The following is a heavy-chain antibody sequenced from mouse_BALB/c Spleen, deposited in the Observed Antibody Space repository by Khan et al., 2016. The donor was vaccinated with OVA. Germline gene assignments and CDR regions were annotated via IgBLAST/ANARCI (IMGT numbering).Heavy chain of an antibody. V-gene: IGHV1-20*01. CDR1: GYSFTLYY. CDR2: VNTNNGDS. CDR3: ARGYDFFAS. J-gene: IGHJ3*01. Sequence: VQLQQSGPDLVKPGASVRISCKASGYSFTLYYLTWVKQSHGESLEWIGRVNTNNGDSASNQKFKDRATLTVDKSSNTAYMDFRSLTAEDSAVYYGARGYDFFASWGQGTLVTVSA. D-gene: IGHD2-14*01.